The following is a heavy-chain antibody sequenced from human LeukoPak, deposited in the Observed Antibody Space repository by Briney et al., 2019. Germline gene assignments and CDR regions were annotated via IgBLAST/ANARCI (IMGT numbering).Heavy chain of an antibody. CDR2: INPNSGGT. D-gene: IGHD3-10*01. V-gene: IGHV1-2*02. J-gene: IGHJ4*02. Sequence: ASVKVSCKASGYTFTGYYIHWVRQAPGQGLEWMGWINPNSGGTNYAQKFQGRVTMTRDTSISTAYMELSRLRSDDTAVYYCARGRQVLLWFGELLDRDLYYFDYWGQGTLVTVSS. CDR1: GYTFTGYY. CDR3: ARGRQVLLWFGELLDRDLYYFDY.